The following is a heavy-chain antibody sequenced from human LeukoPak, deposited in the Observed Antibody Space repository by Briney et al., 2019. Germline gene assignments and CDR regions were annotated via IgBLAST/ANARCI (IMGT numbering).Heavy chain of an antibody. D-gene: IGHD5-12*01. CDR3: ARFGYSGWNLEY. Sequence: GGSLRLSCAASGFIFRDFWMTWVRQAPGKGLEWVANINQGGSVKYYVDSVKGRFTISRDDAKSSLYVQMNSLRDEDTAVYYCARFGYSGWNLEYWGQGTLVTVSS. J-gene: IGHJ4*02. CDR2: INQGGSVK. CDR1: GFIFRDFW. V-gene: IGHV3-7*01.